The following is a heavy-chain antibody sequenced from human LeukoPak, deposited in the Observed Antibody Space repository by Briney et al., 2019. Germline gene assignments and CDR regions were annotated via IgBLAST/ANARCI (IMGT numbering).Heavy chain of an antibody. V-gene: IGHV1-2*02. CDR2: INPNSGGT. Sequence: GASVKVSCKASGYTFTGYYMHWVRQAPGQGLEWMGWINPNSGGTNYAQKFQGRVTMTRDTSISTAYMELSRLRSDDTAVYYCARGGGYYYYYYYMDVWGKGTTVTVSS. CDR1: GYTFTGYY. CDR3: ARGGGYYYYYYYMDV. J-gene: IGHJ6*03.